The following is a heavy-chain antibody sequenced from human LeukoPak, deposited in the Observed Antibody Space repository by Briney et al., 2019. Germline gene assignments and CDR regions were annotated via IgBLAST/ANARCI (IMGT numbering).Heavy chain of an antibody. CDR2: IYYSGST. J-gene: IGHJ5*02. CDR1: GGSISSSSYY. Sequence: SETLSLPCTVSGGSISSSSYYWGWIRQPPGKGLEWIGSIYYSGSTYYNPSLKSRVTISVDTSKNQFSLKLSSVTAADTAVYYCARVEGITGTTGWFDPWGQGTLVTVSS. D-gene: IGHD1-7*01. V-gene: IGHV4-39*07. CDR3: ARVEGITGTTGWFDP.